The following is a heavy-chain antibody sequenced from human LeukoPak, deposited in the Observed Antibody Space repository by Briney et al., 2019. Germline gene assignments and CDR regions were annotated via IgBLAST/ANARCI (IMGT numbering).Heavy chain of an antibody. J-gene: IGHJ4*02. CDR1: GDSISSYY. CDR3: ARWESSGYYFNY. CDR2: IYYSGST. V-gene: IGHV4-59*01. D-gene: IGHD3-22*01. Sequence: SGTLSLTCTVSGDSISSYYWSWIRQSPGKRLEWIGYIYYSGSTNYNPSLKSRVTISVDTSKNQFSLKLTSVTAADTAVYYCARWESSGYYFNYWGQGTLVTVSS.